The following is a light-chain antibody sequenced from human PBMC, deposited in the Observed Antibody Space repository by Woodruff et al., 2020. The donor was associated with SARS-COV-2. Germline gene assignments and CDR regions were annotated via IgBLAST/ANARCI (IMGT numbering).Light chain of an antibody. Sequence: ISCTGSSSNIGAGYDVHWYQQLPGTAPKLLIYGNSNRPSGVPDRFSGSKSGTSASLAITGLQAEDEADYYCQSYDSSLSGSRVFGGG. CDR2: GNS. V-gene: IGLV1-40*01. J-gene: IGLJ3*02. CDR3: QSYDSSLSGSRV. CDR1: SSNIGAGYD.